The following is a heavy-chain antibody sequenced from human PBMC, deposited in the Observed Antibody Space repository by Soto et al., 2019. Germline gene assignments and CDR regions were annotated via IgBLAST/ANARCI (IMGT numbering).Heavy chain of an antibody. V-gene: IGHV4-4*02. CDR3: ARSDGNYRLDC. CDR2: IFHAGHT. J-gene: IGHJ4*02. CDR1: GGSISENW. D-gene: IGHD1-7*01. Sequence: QVQLQESGPGLVTPSGTLSLTCAVSGGSISENWWSWVRQPPGKGLEWIGEIFHAGHTNYNPSPKSRLTLSIDPSRTQFSLHMTSVTAADTAMYFCARSDGNYRLDCWGQGTLATVSS.